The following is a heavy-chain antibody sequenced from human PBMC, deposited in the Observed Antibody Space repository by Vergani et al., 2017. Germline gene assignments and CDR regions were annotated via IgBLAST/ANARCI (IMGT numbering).Heavy chain of an antibody. CDR1: GDSVSSNSAA. J-gene: IGHJ6*02. Sequence: QVQLQQSGPGLVKPSQTLSLTCAISGDSVSSNSAAWNWIRQSPSRGLEGLGRTYYRSKWYNDYAVSVKSRITINTDTSKNQFSLQIDSVTHEDTAVYYWERAGYCSGGSCYRAYYYGMDVWGQGTTVTVSS. CDR2: TYYRSKWYN. CDR3: ERAGYCSGGSCYRAYYYGMDV. D-gene: IGHD2-15*01. V-gene: IGHV6-1*01.